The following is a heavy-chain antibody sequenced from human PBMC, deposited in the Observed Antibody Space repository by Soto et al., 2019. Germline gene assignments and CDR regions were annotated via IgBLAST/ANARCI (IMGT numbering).Heavy chain of an antibody. J-gene: IGHJ6*02. Sequence: GASVKVSCKASGYTFTGYYMHWVRQAPGQGLEWMGWINPNSGGTNYAQKFQGWVTMTRDTSISTAYMELSRLRSDDTAVYYCASSIAAAGTHDYGMDVWGQGTTVTVSS. D-gene: IGHD6-13*01. CDR2: INPNSGGT. CDR1: GYTFTGYY. CDR3: ASSIAAAGTHDYGMDV. V-gene: IGHV1-2*04.